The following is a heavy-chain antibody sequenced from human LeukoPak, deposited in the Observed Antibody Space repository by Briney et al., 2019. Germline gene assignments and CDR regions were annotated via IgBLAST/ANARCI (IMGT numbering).Heavy chain of an antibody. Sequence: ASVKVSCKASGYTFTSYDINWVRQATGLGPEWMGWMNPNGGNTGYAQKFQGRVTMTRNTSISTAHLELSSLTSEDTAVYYCARGPNKYDGGNSGSAWFDPWGQGSLVTVSS. CDR1: GYTFTSYD. CDR2: MNPNGGNT. D-gene: IGHD4-23*01. J-gene: IGHJ5*02. CDR3: ARGPNKYDGGNSGSAWFDP. V-gene: IGHV1-8*01.